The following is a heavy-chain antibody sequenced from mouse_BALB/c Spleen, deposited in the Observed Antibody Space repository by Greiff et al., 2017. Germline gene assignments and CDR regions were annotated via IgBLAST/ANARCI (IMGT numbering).Heavy chain of an antibody. CDR1: GYAFTNYL. J-gene: IGHJ2*01. Sequence: VQLQQSGAELVRPGTSVKVSCKASGYAFTNYLIEWVKQRPGQGLEWIGVINPGSGGTNYNEKFKGKATLTADKSSSTAYMQLSSLTSDDSAVYFCARSLGGYDYFDYWGQGTTLTVSS. CDR3: ARSLGGYDYFDY. CDR2: INPGSGGT. D-gene: IGHD2-2*01. V-gene: IGHV1-54*03.